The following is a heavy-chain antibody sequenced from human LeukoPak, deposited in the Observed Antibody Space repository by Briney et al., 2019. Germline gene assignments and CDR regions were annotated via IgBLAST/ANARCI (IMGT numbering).Heavy chain of an antibody. Sequence: GASVPDSRKASGYTFTDYYLHWVRPAPGKGLEWMGWINPNSCGTKYAQRFQGRVTMTRDTSINTAYMELTRLRSDDTAVYYCARARQRLGELSALDNWGQGALVTVSS. J-gene: IGHJ4*02. CDR2: INPNSCGT. D-gene: IGHD3-16*02. CDR1: GYTFTDYY. CDR3: ARARQRLGELSALDN. V-gene: IGHV1-2*02.